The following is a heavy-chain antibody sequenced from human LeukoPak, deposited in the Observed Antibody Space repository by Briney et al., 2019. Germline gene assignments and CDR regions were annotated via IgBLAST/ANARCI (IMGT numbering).Heavy chain of an antibody. CDR1: GYTLTELS. CDR2: FDPEDGET. Sequence: ASVKVSCKVSGYTLTELSMHWVRQAPGKGLEWMGGFDPEDGETIYAQKFQGRVTMTEDTSTDTAYMELSSLRSEDTAVYYCATGTGTVTTDYYYYYMDVWGKGTTVTVSS. V-gene: IGHV1-24*01. D-gene: IGHD4-17*01. CDR3: ATGTGTVTTDYYYYYMDV. J-gene: IGHJ6*03.